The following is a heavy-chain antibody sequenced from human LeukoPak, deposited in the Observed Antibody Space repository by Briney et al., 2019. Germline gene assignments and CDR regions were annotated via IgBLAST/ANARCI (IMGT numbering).Heavy chain of an antibody. CDR3: AAGDTAMVTD. D-gene: IGHD5-18*01. CDR1: GFTFSSFA. V-gene: IGHV3-64D*09. J-gene: IGHJ4*02. CDR2: ISRNGGST. Sequence: PGGSLRLSCSASGFTFSSFAMHWVRQAPGKGLEYVAAISRNGGSTYYADSVKGRFTISRDNSKSTLYLQMSSLRAEDTAVYYCAAGDTAMVTDWGQGTLVTVSS.